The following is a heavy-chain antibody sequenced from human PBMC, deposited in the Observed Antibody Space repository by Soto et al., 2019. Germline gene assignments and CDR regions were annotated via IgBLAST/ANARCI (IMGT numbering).Heavy chain of an antibody. Sequence: GGSLRLSCAASGFPFSTYAMTWVRQAPGKGLEWVSSISGSGGSTYNADSVKGRFTISRDSSKNTLYLQMNSLRAEDTAIYYCAKAYCGGSSCRPGRGFDYWGQGTLVTVSS. J-gene: IGHJ4*02. V-gene: IGHV3-23*01. CDR3: AKAYCGGSSCRPGRGFDY. CDR1: GFPFSTYA. D-gene: IGHD2-21*01. CDR2: ISGSGGST.